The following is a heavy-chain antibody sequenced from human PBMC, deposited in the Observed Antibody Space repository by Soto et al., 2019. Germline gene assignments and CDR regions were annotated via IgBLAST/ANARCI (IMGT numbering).Heavy chain of an antibody. V-gene: IGHV3-11*01. CDR2: ISSSGSTI. CDR1: GFTFSDYY. J-gene: IGHJ5*02. D-gene: IGHD2-15*01. CDR3: ARALSYCSGGSCSGWFDP. Sequence: GGSLRLSCAASGFTFSDYYMSWIRQAPGKGLEWVSYISSSGSTIYYADSVKGRFTISRDNAKNSLYLQMNSLRAEDTAVYYCARALSYCSGGSCSGWFDPWGQGTLVTVSS.